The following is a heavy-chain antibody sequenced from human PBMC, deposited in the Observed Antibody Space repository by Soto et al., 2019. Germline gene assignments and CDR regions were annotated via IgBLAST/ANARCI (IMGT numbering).Heavy chain of an antibody. CDR3: AKSEGKSSYGHFDY. Sequence: QVQLVESGGGVVQPGRSLRLSCAASGFTFSSYGIHWVRQAPGKGLEWVAVTSYDGSNKDYADSVKGRFTISRDNSKNTLYLEMNSLRAEDTAVYHCAKSEGKSSYGHFDYLGQGTLVTVSS. CDR2: TSYDGSNK. J-gene: IGHJ4*02. D-gene: IGHD3-10*01. CDR1: GFTFSSYG. V-gene: IGHV3-30*18.